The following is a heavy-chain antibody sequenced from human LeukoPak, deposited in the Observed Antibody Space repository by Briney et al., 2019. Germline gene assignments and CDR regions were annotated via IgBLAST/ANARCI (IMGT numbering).Heavy chain of an antibody. CDR2: ISYVGSNK. V-gene: IGHV3-30*18. CDR1: GFTFSSYG. D-gene: IGHD5-24*01. Sequence: GRSLRLSCAASGFTFSSYGMHWVRQAPGKGLEWVAVISYVGSNKYYADSVKGRFTISRDNSKNTLYLQMNSLRAEDTAVYYCAKGGDGHNLEYYYYGMDVWGQGTTVTVSS. J-gene: IGHJ6*02. CDR3: AKGGDGHNLEYYYYGMDV.